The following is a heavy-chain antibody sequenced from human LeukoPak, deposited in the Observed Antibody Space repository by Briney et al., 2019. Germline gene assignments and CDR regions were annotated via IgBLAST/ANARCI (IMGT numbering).Heavy chain of an antibody. CDR1: GFTFNNYA. CDR2: ISGSGDRT. D-gene: IGHD1-14*01. V-gene: IGHV3-23*01. CDR3: AKDLRDGTPSVHGMDV. J-gene: IGHJ6*02. Sequence: GGSLRLSCAASGFTFNNYAMSWFRQTPGKGLEWVSAISGSGDRTYYAESVKGRFSISRDNSKNTLYLQMHSLRAEDTAVYYCAKDLRDGTPSVHGMDVWGQGTTVTVSS.